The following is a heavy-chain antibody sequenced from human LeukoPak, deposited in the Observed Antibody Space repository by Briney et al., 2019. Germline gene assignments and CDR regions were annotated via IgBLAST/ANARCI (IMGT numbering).Heavy chain of an antibody. CDR1: GFTFSNYG. J-gene: IGHJ6*03. CDR3: AKDDSGSYYPYYYYVDV. Sequence: GGSLRLSCAVSGFTFSNYGMSWVRQAPGKGLEWVSTISGSGGRTYYADSVKGRFTISRDNSKNTLYLQMNSLRAEDTAVYYCAKDDSGSYYPYYYYVDVWGKGTTVTISS. D-gene: IGHD1-26*01. CDR2: ISGSGGRT. V-gene: IGHV3-23*01.